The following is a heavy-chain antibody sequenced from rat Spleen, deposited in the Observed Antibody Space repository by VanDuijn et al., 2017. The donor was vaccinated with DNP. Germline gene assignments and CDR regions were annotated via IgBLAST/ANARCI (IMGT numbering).Heavy chain of an antibody. V-gene: IGHV5-25*01. Sequence: EVQLVESGGGLVQPGRSLKLSCAASGVTFINYDMAWVRQAPTKGLEWVASISTSGGSTYYRDSVRGRFTVSRENAKSTLYLQMDSLRSEDTATYYCARLHYEYNYGHAMDAWGQGTSVTVSS. D-gene: IGHD4-3*01. CDR1: GVTFINYD. CDR2: ISTSGGST. J-gene: IGHJ4*01. CDR3: ARLHYEYNYGHAMDA.